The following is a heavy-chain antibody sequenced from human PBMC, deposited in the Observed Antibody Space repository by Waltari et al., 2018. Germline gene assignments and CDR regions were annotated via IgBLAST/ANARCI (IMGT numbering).Heavy chain of an antibody. V-gene: IGHV1-2*06. CDR1: GYTFTGYY. J-gene: IGHJ4*02. D-gene: IGHD2-2*01. CDR3: ARDLYCSSTSCYDY. CDR2: INPNSGGT. Sequence: QVQLVQSGAEVKKPGASVKVSCKASGYTFTGYYMHWVRQAPGQGLEWMGRINPNSGGTNYPQKFQGRVTMTRDTSISTAYMELSRLRSDDTAVYYCARDLYCSSTSCYDYWGQGTLVTVSS.